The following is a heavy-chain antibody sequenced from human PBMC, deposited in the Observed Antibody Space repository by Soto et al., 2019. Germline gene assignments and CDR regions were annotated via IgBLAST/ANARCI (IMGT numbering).Heavy chain of an antibody. Sequence: HPGGSLRLSCSASGFTFSSYAMHWVRQAPGKGLEYVSAISSNGGSTYYADSVKGRFTISRDNSKNTLYLQMSSLRAEDTAVYYCFGGDYGNPYYYYYYGMDIWGQGTTVTVPS. J-gene: IGHJ6*02. D-gene: IGHD4-17*01. V-gene: IGHV3-64D*06. CDR2: ISSNGGST. CDR1: GFTFSSYA. CDR3: FGGDYGNPYYYYYYGMDI.